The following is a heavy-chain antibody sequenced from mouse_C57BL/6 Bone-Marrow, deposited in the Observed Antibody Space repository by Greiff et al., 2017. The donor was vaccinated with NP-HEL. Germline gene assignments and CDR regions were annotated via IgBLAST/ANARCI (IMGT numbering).Heavy chain of an antibody. CDR2: IYPGGGYT. CDR3: ARLYYGSSLDY. Sequence: QVQLKEAGAELVRPGTSVKMSCKASGYTFTNYWIGWAKQRPGHGLEWIGDIYPGGGYTKYNEKFKGKATLTADKSSSTAYMQFSSLTSEDSAIYYCARLYYGSSLDYWGQGTTLTVSS. CDR1: GYTFTNYW. D-gene: IGHD1-1*01. J-gene: IGHJ2*01. V-gene: IGHV1-63*01.